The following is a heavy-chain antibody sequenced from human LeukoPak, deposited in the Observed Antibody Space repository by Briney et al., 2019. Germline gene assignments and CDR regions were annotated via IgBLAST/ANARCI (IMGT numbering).Heavy chain of an antibody. CDR1: GFTFSSYG. V-gene: IGHV3-33*01. CDR2: IWYDGSNK. CDR3: ARGGYCSSTSCYGIDY. J-gene: IGHJ4*02. D-gene: IGHD2-2*01. Sequence: GGSLRRSCAASGFTFSSYGMHWVRQAPGKGLEWVAVIWYDGSNKYYADSVKGRFTISRDNSKNTLYLQMNSLRAEDTAVYYCARGGYCSSTSCYGIDYWGQGTLVTVSS.